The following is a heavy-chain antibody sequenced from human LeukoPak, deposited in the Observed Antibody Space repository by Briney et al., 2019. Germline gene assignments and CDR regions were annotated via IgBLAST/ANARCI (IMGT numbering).Heavy chain of an antibody. CDR2: LYYSGNT. V-gene: IGHV4-39*01. J-gene: IGHJ6*03. CDR3: ARHLNYYYYYYMDV. Sequence: SETLSLTCTVSLGSISSSAFYWGWIRQPPGMGLEWIGSLYYSGNTYYNPSLKSRVTISVDTSKNQFSLNLTSVTAADTAVYYCARHLNYYYYYYMDVWGTGTTVTVSS. CDR1: LGSISSSAFY.